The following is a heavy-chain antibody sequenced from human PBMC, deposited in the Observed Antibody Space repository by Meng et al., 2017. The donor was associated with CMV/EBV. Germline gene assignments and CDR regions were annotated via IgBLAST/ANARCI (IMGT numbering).Heavy chain of an antibody. CDR2: IDNSGGRT. CDR3: AKEETSLIVVVPALVDY. Sequence: ETLSLTCAASGFTFSTYAMSWVRQAPGKGLGWVSAIDNSGGRTYYADSVKGRFTISRDNSKSTLYLQMNNLRAEDTAVYYCAKEETSLIVVVPALVDYWGLGTLVTVSS. D-gene: IGHD2-2*01. V-gene: IGHV3-23*01. J-gene: IGHJ4*02. CDR1: GFTFSTYA.